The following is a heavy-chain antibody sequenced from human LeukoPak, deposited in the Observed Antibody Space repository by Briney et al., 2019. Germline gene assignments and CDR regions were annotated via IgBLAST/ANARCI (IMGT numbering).Heavy chain of an antibody. J-gene: IGHJ5*02. CDR1: GGSFSGYY. CDR3: ARAGRGNSWNWFDP. V-gene: IGHV4-34*01. CDR2: INHSGST. Sequence: PSETLSLTCAVNGGSFSGYYWSWIRQPPGKGLEWIGEINHSGSTNYNPSLKSRVTISVDTSKNQFSLKLTSVTAADTALYYCARAGRGNSWNWFDPWGQGTLVIVSS. D-gene: IGHD4-23*01.